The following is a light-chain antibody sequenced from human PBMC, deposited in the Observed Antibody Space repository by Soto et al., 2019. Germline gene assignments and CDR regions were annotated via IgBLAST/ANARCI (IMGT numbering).Light chain of an antibody. CDR2: DVS. CDR3: CSYAGSYTVV. CDR1: RSNVGGSNY. V-gene: IGLV2-11*01. Sequence: QSVLTQPRSVSGSPGQSVTISCTGTRSNVGGSNYVSWYQQHPGKAPKLMIYDVSKRPSGVPDRFSGSKSGNTASLTISWLQAEDEADYYCCSYAGSYTVVFGGGTKVTVL. J-gene: IGLJ2*01.